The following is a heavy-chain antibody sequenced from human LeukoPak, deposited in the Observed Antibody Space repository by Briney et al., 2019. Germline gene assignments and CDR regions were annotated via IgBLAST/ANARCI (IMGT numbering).Heavy chain of an antibody. V-gene: IGHV1-18*01. J-gene: IGHJ4*02. Sequence: ASVKVSCKVSGYTFTNYGVSWVRQAPGQGLEWMGWISGHNGYTKYVEKFQGRVTMATDTSTTTVYMELRSLRSDDTAVYYCARDLNDDSSGYAYFDYWGQGTLVTVSS. CDR3: ARDLNDDSSGYAYFDY. CDR1: GYTFTNYG. CDR2: ISGHNGYT. D-gene: IGHD3-22*01.